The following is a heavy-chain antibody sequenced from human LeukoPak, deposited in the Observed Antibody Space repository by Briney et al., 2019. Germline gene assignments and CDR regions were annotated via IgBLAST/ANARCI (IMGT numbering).Heavy chain of an antibody. J-gene: IGHJ4*02. D-gene: IGHD6-6*01. CDR1: AGSISSLY. V-gene: IGHV4-59*08. CDR3: ARHRAYSSSSPFDY. CDR2: IYYTGST. Sequence: SETLSLTCSVSAGSISSLYWSWIRQPPGKGLEWIGYIYYTGSTNYNPSLKSRVTMFVDMSKNQFSLRLSSVTAADTAVYYCARHRAYSSSSPFDYWGQGTLVTVSS.